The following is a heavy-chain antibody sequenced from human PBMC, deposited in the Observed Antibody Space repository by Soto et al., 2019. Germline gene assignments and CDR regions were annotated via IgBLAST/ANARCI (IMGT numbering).Heavy chain of an antibody. J-gene: IGHJ4*01. CDR1: GFTIVSNY. V-gene: IGHV3-66*01. D-gene: IGHD3-3*01. CDR2: IYSGGST. CDR3: TRWSGRLDY. Sequence: VGSLRLSCAASGFTIVSNYMSWVRQATGKGLEGVSVIYSGGSTYYADSVKGRFTISRDNSKNTLYLQMNSLRAEDTAVYYCTRWSGRLDYWGQGTVVTVSS.